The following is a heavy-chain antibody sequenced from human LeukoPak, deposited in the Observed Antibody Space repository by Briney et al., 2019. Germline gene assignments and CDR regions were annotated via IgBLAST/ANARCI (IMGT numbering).Heavy chain of an antibody. J-gene: IGHJ5*02. CDR3: ARSLSRIKLYNWFDP. D-gene: IGHD2/OR15-2a*01. Sequence: ASVKVSCKASGYTFTSYDINWVRQAIGQGLEWMGWMNPNSGNTGYAQKFQGRVTMTRNTSISTAYMELSSLRSEDTAVYYCARSLSRIKLYNWFDPWGQGTLVTVSS. CDR2: MNPNSGNT. CDR1: GYTFTSYD. V-gene: IGHV1-8*01.